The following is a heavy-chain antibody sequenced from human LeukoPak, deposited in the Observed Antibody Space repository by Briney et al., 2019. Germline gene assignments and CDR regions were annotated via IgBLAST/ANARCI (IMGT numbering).Heavy chain of an antibody. Sequence: SGPTLVNPTQTLTLTCTFSGFSLSTSGVGVGWIRQPPGKALEWLALIYWNDDKRYSPSLKSRLTITKDTSKNQVVLTMTNMDPVDTATYYCAHIPGLWFGELLYSYPYYFDYWGQGTLVTVSS. V-gene: IGHV2-5*01. CDR2: IYWNDDK. J-gene: IGHJ4*02. CDR3: AHIPGLWFGELLYSYPYYFDY. CDR1: GFSLSTSGVG. D-gene: IGHD3-10*01.